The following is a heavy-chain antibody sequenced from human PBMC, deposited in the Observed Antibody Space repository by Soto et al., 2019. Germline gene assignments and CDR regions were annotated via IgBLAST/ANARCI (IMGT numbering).Heavy chain of an antibody. CDR1: GGSFSGYY. D-gene: IGHD3-16*01. CDR3: ARGLNYVVY. J-gene: IGHJ4*02. CDR2: INQSGST. Sequence: ASETLSLTCAVYGGSFSGYYWSWLRQPPGKGLEWIGEINQSGSTNYNPSLKSRVTISIDTSKNQFSLKVSSVTAADTAVYYCARGLNYVVYWGLGTLVTVSS. V-gene: IGHV4-34*01.